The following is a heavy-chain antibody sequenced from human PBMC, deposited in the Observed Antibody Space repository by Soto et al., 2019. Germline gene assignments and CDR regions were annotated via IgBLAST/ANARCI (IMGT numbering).Heavy chain of an antibody. D-gene: IGHD6-13*01. CDR1: GFSLSTSGVG. Sequence: QITLKESGPTLVKPTQTLTLTCTFSGFSLSTSGVGVGWIRQPPGKALEWLALIYWDDDKRYSPSLKSRLTITKATSKNQVVLKRTNVDPVDTAPYYCAHRRGWRSSWPDPPNNWFDPWGQGTLVTVSS. J-gene: IGHJ5*02. CDR3: AHRRGWRSSWPDPPNNWFDP. V-gene: IGHV2-5*02. CDR2: IYWDDDK.